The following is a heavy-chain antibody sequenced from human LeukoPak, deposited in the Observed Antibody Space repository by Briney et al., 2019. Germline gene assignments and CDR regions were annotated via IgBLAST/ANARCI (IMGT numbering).Heavy chain of an antibody. CDR1: GGTFSSHT. Sequence: SVKVSCKASGGTFSSHTIAWVRQLPGQGLEWMGGIVPIFGTATYAQKFQGRVTITADESASTVYMEVSSLRSEDSAAYYCARERGRNEDYFDYWGQGTLVTVSS. CDR2: IVPIFGTA. CDR3: ARERGRNEDYFDY. V-gene: IGHV1-69*13. D-gene: IGHD1-1*01. J-gene: IGHJ4*02.